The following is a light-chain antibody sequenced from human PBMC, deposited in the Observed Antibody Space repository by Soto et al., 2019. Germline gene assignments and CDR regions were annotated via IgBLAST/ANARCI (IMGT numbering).Light chain of an antibody. V-gene: IGKV3-20*01. CDR3: QQYGGSPLYT. CDR1: QSVSSSS. Sequence: EMVLTQSPGTLSLSPGERATLSCRASQSVSSSSLACYQHKPGQAHRLLIYGASSRATGIPDRFSGSGSGTDFTLTISGLESEDFAVYYCQQYGGSPLYTFGQGTKLEIK. CDR2: GAS. J-gene: IGKJ2*01.